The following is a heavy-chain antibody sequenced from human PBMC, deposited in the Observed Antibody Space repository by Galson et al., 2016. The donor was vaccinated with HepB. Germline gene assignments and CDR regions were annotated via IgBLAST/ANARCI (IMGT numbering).Heavy chain of an antibody. Sequence: SVKVSCKASGYIFTSYGVSWVRQAPGQGLEWMGWISAYNGNTNYAQKVQGRVTMTTDTSTTTAYMELRSLRSDDTAVYYCAREAGGDHGGFYDYWGQGTLVTVSS. CDR2: ISAYNGNT. CDR3: AREAGGDHGGFYDY. CDR1: GYIFTSYG. D-gene: IGHD4-23*01. V-gene: IGHV1-18*01. J-gene: IGHJ4*02.